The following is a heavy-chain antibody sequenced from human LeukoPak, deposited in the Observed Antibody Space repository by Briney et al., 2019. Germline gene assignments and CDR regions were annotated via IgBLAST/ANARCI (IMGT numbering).Heavy chain of an antibody. V-gene: IGHV1-46*03. CDR3: ARERPDRRFFYDAFDI. CDR1: GYTFTSYY. J-gene: IGHJ3*02. D-gene: IGHD3-16*01. Sequence: ASVEDSCKASGYTFTSYYIHWVRQAPGQGLEWMGIINPSGGNTFYAQNFQGRVTMTRDTSTTTVYMELSSLRSEDTAVYYCARERPDRRFFYDAFDIWGQGTVVTVSS. CDR2: INPSGGNT.